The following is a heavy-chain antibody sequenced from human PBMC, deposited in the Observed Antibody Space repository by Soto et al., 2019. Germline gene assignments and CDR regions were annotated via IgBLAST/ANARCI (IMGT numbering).Heavy chain of an antibody. CDR3: TGITWFRGMDV. D-gene: IGHD3-10*01. J-gene: IGHJ6*02. V-gene: IGHV6-1*01. CDR1: WASFSSNSAA. Sequence: PSQALSLTCASSWASFSSNSAACNCIKQSPSRGLEWLGRTYYKSKWNNDYALSVKSRITINPDTSKNQFSLHLYSVTPEDTAVYYCTGITWFRGMDVWGQGTPVTVSS. CDR2: TYYKSKWNN.